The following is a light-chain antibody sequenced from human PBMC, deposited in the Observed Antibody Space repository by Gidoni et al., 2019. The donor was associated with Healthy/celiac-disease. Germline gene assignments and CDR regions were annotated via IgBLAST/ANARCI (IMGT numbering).Light chain of an antibody. CDR1: QSVSSY. Sequence: EIVLTQSPATLSLSPGERATLSCRASQSVSSYLAWYQQKPGQAPRLLIYDASNRATGIPARFSGSGSGTDFTLTISSLEPEDFAVYYCQQRSNWRITFXHXTRLEIK. J-gene: IGKJ5*01. V-gene: IGKV3-11*01. CDR2: DAS. CDR3: QQRSNWRIT.